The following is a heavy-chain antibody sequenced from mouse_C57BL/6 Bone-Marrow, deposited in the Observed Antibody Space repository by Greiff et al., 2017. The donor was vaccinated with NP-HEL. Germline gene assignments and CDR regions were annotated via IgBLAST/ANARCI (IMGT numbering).Heavy chain of an antibody. Sequence: VKLVESGAELVRPGTSVKMSCKASGYTFTNYWIGWAKQRPGHGLEWIGDIYPGGGYTNYNEKFKGKATLTADKSSSTAYMQFSSLTSEDSAIYYCARERGIYYYGSSLFDYWGQGTTLTVSS. CDR2: IYPGGGYT. J-gene: IGHJ2*01. CDR1: GYTFTNYW. V-gene: IGHV1-63*01. CDR3: ARERGIYYYGSSLFDY. D-gene: IGHD1-1*01.